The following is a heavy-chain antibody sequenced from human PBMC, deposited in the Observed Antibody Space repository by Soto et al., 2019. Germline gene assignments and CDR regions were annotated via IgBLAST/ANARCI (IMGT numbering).Heavy chain of an antibody. Sequence: SVKVSCKASGFTFTSSAMQWVRQARGQRLEWIGWIVVGSGNTNYAQKFQERVTITRDMSTSTAYMELSSLRSEDTAVYYCAADRSYYDILTGASYGMDVWGQGTTVTV. D-gene: IGHD3-9*01. J-gene: IGHJ6*02. CDR1: GFTFTSSA. V-gene: IGHV1-58*02. CDR2: IVVGSGNT. CDR3: AADRSYYDILTGASYGMDV.